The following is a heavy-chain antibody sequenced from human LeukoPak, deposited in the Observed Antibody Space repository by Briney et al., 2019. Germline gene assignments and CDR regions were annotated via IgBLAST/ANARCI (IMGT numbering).Heavy chain of an antibody. CDR2: INYSGST. V-gene: IGHV4-34*01. Sequence: RPSETLSLTCAVYGGSFSGYFWTWIRQPPGKGLEWIGEINYSGSTNYNPSLKSRVTISVDTSKNQFSLKLSSVTAADTAVYYCATCGGGIAAAGILDYWGQGTLVTVSS. D-gene: IGHD6-13*01. J-gene: IGHJ4*02. CDR3: ATCGGGIAAAGILDY. CDR1: GGSFSGYF.